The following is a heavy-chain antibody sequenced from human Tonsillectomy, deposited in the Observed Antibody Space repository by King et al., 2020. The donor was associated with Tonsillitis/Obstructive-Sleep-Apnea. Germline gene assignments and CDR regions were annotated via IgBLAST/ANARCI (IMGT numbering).Heavy chain of an antibody. CDR3: ARPRDRVTTGPYYFDY. D-gene: IGHD5-12*01. CDR1: GYSFTSYW. Sequence: VQLVESGAEVKKPGESLKISCKGSGYSFTSYWIGWVRQMPGKGLEWMGIIYPGDSDTRYSPSFQGQVTISADRSISTAYLQWSSLKASDTAMYYCARPRDRVTTGPYYFDYWGQGTLVTVSS. J-gene: IGHJ4*02. CDR2: IYPGDSDT. V-gene: IGHV5-51*01.